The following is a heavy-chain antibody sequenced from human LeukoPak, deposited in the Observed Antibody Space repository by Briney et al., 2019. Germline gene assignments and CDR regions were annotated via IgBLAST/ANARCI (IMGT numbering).Heavy chain of an antibody. V-gene: IGHV4-61*01. CDR2: VYYSGRT. D-gene: IGHD3-22*01. CDR1: GGSVSSDTYY. J-gene: IGHJ3*01. Sequence: SETLSLTCAVSGGSVSSDTYYWHWLRRSPGRGLEWVGFVYYSGRTKYNPSLKSRVTMSIDTSKNQVSLRLRSVTAADTAMYFCVREASTSYYDSSGYYRQTETFDVWGLGTMVTVSS. CDR3: VREASTSYYDSSGYYRQTETFDV.